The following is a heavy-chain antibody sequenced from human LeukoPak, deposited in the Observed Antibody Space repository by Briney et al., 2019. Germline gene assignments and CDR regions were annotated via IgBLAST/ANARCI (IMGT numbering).Heavy chain of an antibody. J-gene: IGHJ4*02. D-gene: IGHD3-3*02. Sequence: GGSLRLSCAASGFTFSSYGMHWVRQAPGKGLEWVAVISYDGSNKYYAESVKGRFTISRDNSKNTLYLQMNSLRAEDTAAYYCAKDAIFGVVLDYFDYWGQGTLVTVSS. CDR3: AKDAIFGVVLDYFDY. V-gene: IGHV3-30*18. CDR1: GFTFSSYG. CDR2: ISYDGSNK.